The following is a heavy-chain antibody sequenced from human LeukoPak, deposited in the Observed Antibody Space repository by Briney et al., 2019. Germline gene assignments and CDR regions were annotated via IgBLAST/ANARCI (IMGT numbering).Heavy chain of an antibody. J-gene: IGHJ4*02. CDR1: GFTLSSYA. CDR2: TSGIGART. CDR3: AKGRTPRVVVVAATLDGFDY. D-gene: IGHD2-15*01. V-gene: IGHV3-23*01. Sequence: GGSLRLSCVASGFTLSSYAMSWVRQPPGKGLEWVSATSGIGARTYYADSVQGRFTLSRDNSKNTLYLQMNSLRAEDTAVYYCAKGRTPRVVVVAATLDGFDYWGQGTLVTVSS.